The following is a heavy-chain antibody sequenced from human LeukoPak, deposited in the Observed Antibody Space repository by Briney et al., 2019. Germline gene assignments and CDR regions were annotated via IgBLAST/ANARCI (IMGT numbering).Heavy chain of an antibody. CDR2: ISGSGGDT. CDR1: GFTFSNFL. CDR3: AKKAQYNGNYPLDY. D-gene: IGHD1-26*01. Sequence: GGSLRLSCAASGFTFSNFLMTWVRQAPGKGPEWVSAISGSGGDTYYADSVKGRFTISRDNSKNTLYLQMNSLRAEDTALYFCAKKAQYNGNYPLDYWGQGTLVTVSS. V-gene: IGHV3-23*01. J-gene: IGHJ4*02.